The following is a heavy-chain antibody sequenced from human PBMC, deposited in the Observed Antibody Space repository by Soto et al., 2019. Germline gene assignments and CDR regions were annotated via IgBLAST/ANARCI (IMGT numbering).Heavy chain of an antibody. CDR1: GGTFSSYA. CDR3: AREGYGDYGKPFDY. J-gene: IGHJ4*02. CDR2: IIPIFGTA. D-gene: IGHD4-17*01. Sequence: QVQLVQSGAEVKKPGSSVKVSCKASGGTFSSYAFSWVRQAPGQGLEWLGGIIPIFGTANYAQRFQGRVTITADESTTTAYMELSSLRSDDTAMYYRAREGYGDYGKPFDYWGQGTLITVSS. V-gene: IGHV1-69*01.